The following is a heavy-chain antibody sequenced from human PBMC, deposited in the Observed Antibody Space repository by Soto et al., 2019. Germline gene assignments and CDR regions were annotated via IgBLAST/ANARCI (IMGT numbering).Heavy chain of an antibody. CDR1: GGTFSTFG. Sequence: SVKVSCKASGGTFSTFGMSWVRQAPGQGLEWMGGIIPFFGTARYSQKFEDRITITADESTNTVYMDLRSLTSEDTAIYYCAKSAPMDAGDKYYYDFWGQGALVTVSS. J-gene: IGHJ4*02. D-gene: IGHD4-17*01. V-gene: IGHV1-69*13. CDR2: IIPFFGTA. CDR3: AKSAPMDAGDKYYYDF.